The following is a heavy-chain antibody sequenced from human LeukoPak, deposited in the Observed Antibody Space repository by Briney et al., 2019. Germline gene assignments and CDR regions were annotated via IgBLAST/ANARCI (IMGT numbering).Heavy chain of an antibody. V-gene: IGHV3-33*01. J-gene: IGHJ6*02. CDR3: ARDLVISSSICYYGMDV. CDR1: GFTFSSYG. Sequence: GRSLRLSCAASGFTFSSYGMHWVRQAPGKGLEWVAVIWYDGSNKYYADSVKGRFTISRDNSKNTLYLQMNSLRAEDTAVYYCARDLVISSSICYYGMDVWGQGTTVTVSS. D-gene: IGHD3-3*02. CDR2: IWYDGSNK.